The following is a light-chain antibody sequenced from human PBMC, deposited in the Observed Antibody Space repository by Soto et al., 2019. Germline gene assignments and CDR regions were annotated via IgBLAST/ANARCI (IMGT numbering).Light chain of an antibody. CDR1: QSVSSHF. CDR3: QRNGTSPPT. Sequence: EIVLTQSPGTLSLSPGERATLSCKASQSVSSHFLAWYQRKPGQAPRLLIYGASYRATDIPYRFSGSGSGTYFILTITRLDPDDFAVYCCQRNGTSPPTFGQGTKVEI. V-gene: IGKV3-20*01. CDR2: GAS. J-gene: IGKJ1*01.